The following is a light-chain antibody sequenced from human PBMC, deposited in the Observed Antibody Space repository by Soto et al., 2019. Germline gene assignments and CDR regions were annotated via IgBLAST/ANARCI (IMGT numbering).Light chain of an antibody. CDR3: QQRSNWPPST. CDR1: QSVSNY. J-gene: IGKJ5*01. CDR2: DAS. Sequence: IVLTQSPATLSLSPGERTTLSFRARQSVSNYLAWYQQKPGQAPRLLIYDASNRATGIPARFSGSGSGTDFTLTISSLEPEDFAVYYCQQRSNWPPSTFGQGTRLEIK. V-gene: IGKV3-11*01.